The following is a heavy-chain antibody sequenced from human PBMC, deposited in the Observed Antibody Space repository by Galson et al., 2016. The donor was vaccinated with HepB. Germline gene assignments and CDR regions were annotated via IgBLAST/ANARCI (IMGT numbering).Heavy chain of an antibody. J-gene: IGHJ1*01. CDR3: VKDLSFDVPGTEYFQH. Sequence: SLRLSCAASGFTFSNHWMTWVRQAPGKGLEWVANIKQDGSAEFYVDSVKGRFTVSRDNAKNTLYLQMNSLRAEDTALYRCVKDLSFDVPGTEYFQHWGQGALVIVSS. CDR2: IKQDGSAE. D-gene: IGHD1-1*01. V-gene: IGHV3-7*05. CDR1: GFTFSNHW.